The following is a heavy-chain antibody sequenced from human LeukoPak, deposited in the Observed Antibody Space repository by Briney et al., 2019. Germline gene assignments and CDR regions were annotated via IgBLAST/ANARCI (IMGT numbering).Heavy chain of an antibody. J-gene: IGHJ4*02. CDR1: GFTFSSYA. Sequence: GGSLRLSCAASGFTFSSYALSWVRQAPGKGLEWVSAISGSGGSTYYADSVKGRFTISRDNSKNTLYLQMNSLRAEDTAVYYCAKGTMWQLVGNYWGQGTLVTVSS. CDR3: AKGTMWQLVGNY. D-gene: IGHD6-6*01. V-gene: IGHV3-23*01. CDR2: ISGSGGST.